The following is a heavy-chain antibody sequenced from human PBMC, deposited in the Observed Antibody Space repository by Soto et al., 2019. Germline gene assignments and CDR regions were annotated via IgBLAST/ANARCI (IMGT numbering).Heavy chain of an antibody. D-gene: IGHD2-15*01. V-gene: IGHV4-4*02. CDR2: IYHSGST. CDR3: ARRGGGVVLAATTPFDW. Sequence: QVPLQESGPRLVRPSGTLSLTCTVSSGSITSANWWSWVRQPPGRGLEWIGEIYHSGSTNYNLSLKSRVTLSVDKSKNQFSLSLSSVTAADTAMYYCARRGGGVVLAATTPFDWWGQGTLVTVSS. J-gene: IGHJ4*02. CDR1: SGSITSANW.